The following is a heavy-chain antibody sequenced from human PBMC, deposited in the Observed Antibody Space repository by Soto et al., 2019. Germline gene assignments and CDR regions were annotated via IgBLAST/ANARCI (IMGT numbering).Heavy chain of an antibody. Sequence: PGESLKISCKGSGYSFTSYWIGWVRQMPGKGLEWMGIIYPGDSDTRYSPSFQGQVTISADKSISTAYLQWSSLKASDTAMYYCARLSLDGDMDTDYVLDLWGQGTLVTVSS. J-gene: IGHJ5*02. CDR3: ARLSLDGDMDTDYVLDL. V-gene: IGHV5-51*01. D-gene: IGHD3-16*01. CDR1: GYSFTSYW. CDR2: IYPGDSDT.